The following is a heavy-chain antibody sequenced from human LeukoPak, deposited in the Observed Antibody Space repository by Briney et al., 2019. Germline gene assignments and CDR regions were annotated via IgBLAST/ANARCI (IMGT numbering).Heavy chain of an antibody. CDR1: GYTFTGYY. CDR2: INPNSGGT. D-gene: IGHD1-26*01. Sequence: ASVKVSCKASGYTFTGYYMHWVRQAPGQGLEWMGWINPNSGGTNYAQKFQGRVTMTRDTSISTAYMELSRLRSDDTAVYYCARAWGSGSYHFDYWGQGTLVTVSS. CDR3: ARAWGSGSYHFDY. J-gene: IGHJ4*02. V-gene: IGHV1-2*02.